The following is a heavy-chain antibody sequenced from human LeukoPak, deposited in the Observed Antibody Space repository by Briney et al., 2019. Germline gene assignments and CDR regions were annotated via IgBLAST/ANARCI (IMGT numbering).Heavy chain of an antibody. V-gene: IGHV1-2*02. CDR2: INPNSGGT. D-gene: IGHD3-10*01. CDR3: ARDLGYYGSEFDY. CDR1: GYTFTDYY. Sequence: GASVKVSCKASGYTFTDYYMHWVRQAPGQGLEWMGWINPNSGGTNYAQKFQGRVTMTRDTSISTAYMELSRLRSDDTAVYYCARDLGYYGSEFDYWGQGTLVTVSS. J-gene: IGHJ4*02.